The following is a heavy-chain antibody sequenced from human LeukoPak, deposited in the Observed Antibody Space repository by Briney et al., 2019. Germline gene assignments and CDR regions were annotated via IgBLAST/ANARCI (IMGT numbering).Heavy chain of an antibody. CDR3: ARGWRYDSSARPFDI. D-gene: IGHD3-22*01. V-gene: IGHV3-33*01. Sequence: GGSLRLSCAASGLTFRNYAMHWVRQAPGKGLEWVAVIWYDGSYKYYADFVRGRFTISRDNSKNTLCLEMNSLRVEDTAVYYCARGWRYDSSARPFDIWGQGTMVTVSS. J-gene: IGHJ3*02. CDR2: IWYDGSYK. CDR1: GLTFRNYA.